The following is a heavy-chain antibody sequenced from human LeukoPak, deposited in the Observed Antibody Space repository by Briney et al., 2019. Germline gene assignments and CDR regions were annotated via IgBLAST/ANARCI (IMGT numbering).Heavy chain of an antibody. J-gene: IGHJ3*02. CDR1: GGTFSSYA. CDR3: ARGDLEDAFDI. CDR2: IIPIFGTA. V-gene: IGHV1-69*13. Sequence: EASVKVSCKASGGTFSSYAISWVRQAPGQGLEWMGGIIPIFGTANYAQKFQGRVTITADESTSTAYMELSSLRSEDTAVYYCARGDLEDAFDIWGQGTMVTVSS. D-gene: IGHD2-21*02.